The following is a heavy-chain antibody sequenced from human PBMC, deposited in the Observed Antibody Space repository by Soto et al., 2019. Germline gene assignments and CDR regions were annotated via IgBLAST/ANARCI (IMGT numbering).Heavy chain of an antibody. D-gene: IGHD5-18*01. CDR2: IVVGSGNT. V-gene: IGHV1-58*01. CDR3: AAGLHNYYYYGMDV. J-gene: IGHJ6*02. Sequence: SVKVSCKASGFTFTSSAVQWVRQARGQRLEWIGWIVVGSGNTNYAQKFQERVTITRDMSTSTAYMELSSLRSEDTAVYYCAAGLHNYYYYGMDVWGQGTTVTVSS. CDR1: GFTFTSSA.